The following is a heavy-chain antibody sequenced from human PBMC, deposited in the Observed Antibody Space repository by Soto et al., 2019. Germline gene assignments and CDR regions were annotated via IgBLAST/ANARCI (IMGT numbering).Heavy chain of an antibody. V-gene: IGHV3-74*01. J-gene: IGHJ6*02. D-gene: IGHD2-15*01. Sequence: EVQLVESGGGLVQPGGSLRLSCAVSGFTFSSYWMHWVRQAPGEGLVWGSRVNSDGSITSYADSVKGRFTISRDNAHNTLCLQMNSLRAEDTAVYYCALRGLGCSGGSCYSISYAMDVWGQGTTVTVSS. CDR1: GFTFSSYW. CDR3: ALRGLGCSGGSCYSISYAMDV. CDR2: VNSDGSIT.